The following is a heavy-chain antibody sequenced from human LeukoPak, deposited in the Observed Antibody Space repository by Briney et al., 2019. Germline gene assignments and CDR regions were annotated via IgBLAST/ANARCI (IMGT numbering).Heavy chain of an antibody. V-gene: IGHV3-9*01. CDR1: GFTFDDYA. CDR3: VKDMSASSGYEFDF. CDR2: ISWHSNSI. J-gene: IGHJ4*02. Sequence: PGGSLRLSCAASGFTFDDYAMHWVRQPPGEGLGWVSGISWHSNSIDYADSVRGRFTISRDNAKNSLYLQMKSLRPEDTALYYCVKDMSASSGYEFDFWGQGTLVSVSS. D-gene: IGHD5-12*01.